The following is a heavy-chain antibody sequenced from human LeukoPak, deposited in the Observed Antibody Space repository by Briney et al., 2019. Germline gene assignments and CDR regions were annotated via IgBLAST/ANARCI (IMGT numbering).Heavy chain of an antibody. D-gene: IGHD3-16*02. J-gene: IGHJ3*02. CDR1: GFTFSSYW. CDR2: ISSSSSYI. V-gene: IGHV3-21*04. Sequence: GGSLRLSCAASGFTFSSYWMSWVRQAPGKGLEWVSSISSSSSYIYYADSVKGRFTISRDNAKNSLYLQMNSLRAEDTAVYYCANLQQALFIVAKAFDIWGQGTMVTVSS. CDR3: ANLQQALFIVAKAFDI.